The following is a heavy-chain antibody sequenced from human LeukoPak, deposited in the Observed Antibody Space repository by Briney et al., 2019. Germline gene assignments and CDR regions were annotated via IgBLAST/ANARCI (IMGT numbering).Heavy chain of an antibody. CDR2: IYYSGST. V-gene: IGHV4-59*08. CDR3: ARLDQWFGGSFDY. J-gene: IGHJ4*02. CDR1: GGSISSYY. Sequence: SETLSLTCTVSGGSISSYYWSWIRQPPGKGLEWIGYIYYSGSTNYNPSLKSRVTISVDTSKNQFSLKLRSVTAADTAVYYCARLDQWFGGSFDYWGQGTLVTVSS. D-gene: IGHD3-10*01.